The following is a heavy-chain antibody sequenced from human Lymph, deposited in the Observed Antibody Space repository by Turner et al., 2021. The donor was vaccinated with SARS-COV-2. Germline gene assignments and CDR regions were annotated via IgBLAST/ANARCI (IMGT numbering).Heavy chain of an antibody. CDR1: GYTFTSYD. V-gene: IGHV1-8*02. CDR2: MNPNSGNT. CDR3: AGGRDSGGGMDV. Sequence: QVQLVQSGAEVKQPGASVRVSCNAPGYTFTSYDINWVRQATGQGVGWMGWMNPNSGNTGYAQKFKGVVTLTSNTSISTAYMELGSLGSEDTAGYCGAGGRDSGGGMDVWGQGTTVTVSS. J-gene: IGHJ6*02. D-gene: IGHD1-26*01.